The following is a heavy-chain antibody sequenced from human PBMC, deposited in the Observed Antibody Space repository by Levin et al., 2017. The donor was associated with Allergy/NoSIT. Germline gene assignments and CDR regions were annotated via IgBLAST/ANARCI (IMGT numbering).Heavy chain of an antibody. CDR3: ARGGDSSGYYYRAEGNWFDP. Sequence: ASVKVSCKASGGTFSSYAISWVRQAPGQGLEWMGRIIPILGIANYAQKFQGRVTITADKSTSTAYMELSSLRSEDTAVYYCARGGDSSGYYYRAEGNWFDPWGQGTLVTVSS. CDR2: IIPILGIA. CDR1: GGTFSSYA. J-gene: IGHJ5*02. D-gene: IGHD3-22*01. V-gene: IGHV1-69*04.